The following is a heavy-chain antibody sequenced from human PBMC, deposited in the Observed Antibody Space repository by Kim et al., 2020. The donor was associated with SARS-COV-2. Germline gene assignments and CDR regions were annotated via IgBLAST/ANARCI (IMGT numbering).Heavy chain of an antibody. CDR3: ARLQPARDSYYYGMDV. Sequence: SETLSLTCTVSGGSISSSSYYWGWIRQPPGKGLEWIGSIYYSGSTYYNPSLKSRVTISVDTSKNQFSLKLSSVTAADTAVYYCARLQPARDSYYYGMDV. CDR1: GGSISSSSYY. CDR2: IYYSGST. J-gene: IGHJ6*01. D-gene: IGHD5-18*01. V-gene: IGHV4-39*01.